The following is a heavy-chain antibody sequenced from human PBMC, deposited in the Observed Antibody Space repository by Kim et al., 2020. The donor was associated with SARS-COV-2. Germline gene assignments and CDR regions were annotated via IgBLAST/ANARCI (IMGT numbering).Heavy chain of an antibody. D-gene: IGHD3-10*01. J-gene: IGHJ6*02. V-gene: IGHV4-39*01. Sequence: SETLSLTCTVSGGSISSSPYYWGWIRQPPGKGLEWIGSIYYSGITYSNPPLKGRVIMSVDTSKNQFSLKLSSVTAADTAVYSCGRHYRTRGAGDGLDVWGQGTTVTVSS. CDR1: GGSISSSPYY. CDR2: IYYSGIT. CDR3: GRHYRTRGAGDGLDV.